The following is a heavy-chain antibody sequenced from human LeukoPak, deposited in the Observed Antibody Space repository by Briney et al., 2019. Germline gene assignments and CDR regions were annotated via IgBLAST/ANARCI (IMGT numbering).Heavy chain of an antibody. Sequence: GSVKVSCKASGYTFTSYDINWVRQATGQGLEWMGWMNPNSGNTGYAQKFQGRVTMTRNTSISTAYMELSSLRSEDTAVYYCARGPTDSKRITIFGVVIASAVASINWFDPWGQGTLVTVSS. J-gene: IGHJ5*02. CDR3: ARGPTDSKRITIFGVVIASAVASINWFDP. V-gene: IGHV1-8*01. D-gene: IGHD3-3*01. CDR1: GYTFTSYD. CDR2: MNPNSGNT.